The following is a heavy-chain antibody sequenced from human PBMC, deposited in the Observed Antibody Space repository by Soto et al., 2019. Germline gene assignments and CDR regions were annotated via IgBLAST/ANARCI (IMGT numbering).Heavy chain of an antibody. D-gene: IGHD5-12*01. CDR2: INPNSGGT. CDR3: ASEFLNSCYDSYNTNGFDP. CDR1: GYTFTVYY. V-gene: IGHV1-2*02. J-gene: IGHJ5*02. Sequence: ASVEVSCQASGYTFTVYYIHWVRQAPGQGLEWMGWINPNSGGTNYAQKFQGRVTMTRDTSISTAYLELSRLRSDDTAVYYCASEFLNSCYDSYNTNGFDPWGQAPLLTVSS.